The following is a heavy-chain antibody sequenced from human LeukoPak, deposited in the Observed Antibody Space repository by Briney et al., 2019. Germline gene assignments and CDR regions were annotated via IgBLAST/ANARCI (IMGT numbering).Heavy chain of an antibody. J-gene: IGHJ4*02. CDR2: IYTSGST. D-gene: IGHD3-16*02. CDR3: ARVLRDVWGSYRGEDYFDY. Sequence: PSETLSLTCTVSGGSISSGSYYWSWIRQPAGKGLEWIGRIYTSGSTNYNPSLKSRVTISVDTSKNQFSLKLSSVTAADTAVYYCARVLRDVWGSYRGEDYFDYWGQGTLVTVSS. CDR1: GGSISSGSYY. V-gene: IGHV4-61*02.